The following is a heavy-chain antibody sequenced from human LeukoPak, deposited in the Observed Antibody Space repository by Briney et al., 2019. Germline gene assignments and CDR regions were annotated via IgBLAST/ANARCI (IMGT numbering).Heavy chain of an antibody. CDR3: ARDLATKGYFDL. Sequence: ASVKVSCKASGYTFTGYYMHWVRQAPGRGLEWMGWINPNSGGTNYAQKFQGRVTMTRDTSISTAYMELSRLRSDDTAVYYCARDLATKGYFDLWGRGTLVTVSS. D-gene: IGHD1-14*01. CDR1: GYTFTGYY. J-gene: IGHJ2*01. CDR2: INPNSGGT. V-gene: IGHV1-2*02.